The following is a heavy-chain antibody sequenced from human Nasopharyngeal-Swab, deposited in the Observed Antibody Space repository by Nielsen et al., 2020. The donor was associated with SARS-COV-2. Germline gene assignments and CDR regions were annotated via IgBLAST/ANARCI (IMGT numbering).Heavy chain of an antibody. CDR1: GFTFSDYY. J-gene: IGHJ4*02. CDR2: ISGGGGTI. V-gene: IGHV3-11*04. CDR3: ARGTALNF. D-gene: IGHD5-18*01. Sequence: GESLKISCAASGFTFSDYYMGWIRQAPGKGLEYVSYISGGGGTINYADSVKGRFTISRDNAENSLYLHMNSLRAEDTALYYCARGTALNFWGQGTLVTVSS.